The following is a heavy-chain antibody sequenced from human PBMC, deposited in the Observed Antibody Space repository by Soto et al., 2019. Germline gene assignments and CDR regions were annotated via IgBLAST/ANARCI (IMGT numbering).Heavy chain of an antibody. J-gene: IGHJ4*02. V-gene: IGHV3-15*01. Sequence: GGSLRLSCAASGFTFSNAWMSWVRQAPGKGLEWVGRIKSKTDGGTTDYAAPVKGRFTISRDDSKNTLYLQMNSLKTEDTAVDYCTTGLYYDSSGYDDFDYWGQGTLVTVSS. D-gene: IGHD3-22*01. CDR1: GFTFSNAW. CDR2: IKSKTDGGTT. CDR3: TTGLYYDSSGYDDFDY.